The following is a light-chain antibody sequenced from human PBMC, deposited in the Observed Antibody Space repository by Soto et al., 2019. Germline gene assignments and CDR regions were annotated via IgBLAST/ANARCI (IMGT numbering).Light chain of an antibody. V-gene: IGKV3-20*01. CDR2: GAS. CDR3: QQRANSPWT. CDR1: QSVSSWS. Sequence: EAVLTQSPGTLSLSPGERATLSCRASQSVSSWSLAWFQQRPGQAPRLLINGASSRATGIPDRFSGSGSGTDFTLTISRLEPEDFVVYYCQQRANSPWTFGQGTKVDIK. J-gene: IGKJ1*01.